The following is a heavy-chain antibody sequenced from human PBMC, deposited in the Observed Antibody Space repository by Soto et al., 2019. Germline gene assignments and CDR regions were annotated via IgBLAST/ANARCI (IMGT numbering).Heavy chain of an antibody. CDR1: GGSLSDYY. D-gene: IGHD2-2*01. Sequence: QVQLQQWGAGLLKPSGTLSLTCGVSGGSLSDYYWSWIRQPPGKGLEWIGVIKHRGSTTDNPSLKSRATSLVDVSKSQFSLSLSSVTAADTALYYCASPPIKYCSSISCSPDYNYYMDVWGTGTGVTVSS. J-gene: IGHJ6*03. V-gene: IGHV4-34*04. CDR3: ASPPIKYCSSISCSPDYNYYMDV. CDR2: IKHRGST.